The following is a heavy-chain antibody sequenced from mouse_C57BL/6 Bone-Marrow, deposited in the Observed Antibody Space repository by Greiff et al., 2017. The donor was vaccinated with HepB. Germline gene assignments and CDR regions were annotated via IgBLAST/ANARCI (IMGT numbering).Heavy chain of an antibody. V-gene: IGHV1-42*01. Sequence: VQLKQSGPELVKPGASVKISCKASGYSFTGYYMNWVKQSPEKSLEWIGEINPSTGGTTYNQKFKAKATLTVDKSSSTAYMQLKSLTSEDSAVYYCARSGYDYPYWGQGASVTVSS. D-gene: IGHD2-4*01. CDR3: ARSGYDYPY. CDR1: GYSFTGYY. CDR2: INPSTGGT. J-gene: IGHJ4*01.